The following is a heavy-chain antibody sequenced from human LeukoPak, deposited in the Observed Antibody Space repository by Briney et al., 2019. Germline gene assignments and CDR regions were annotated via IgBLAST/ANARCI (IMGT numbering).Heavy chain of an antibody. V-gene: IGHV3-53*01. Sequence: GGSLRLSCAASGFTVSSNHMSWVRQAPGKGLEWVSVIYSGGSTYDADSVKGRFTISRDNFKNTLYLQMNSLGAEDTAVYYCARALGTTDNYWGQGPLVTVSS. CDR2: IYSGGST. D-gene: IGHD1-1*01. J-gene: IGHJ4*02. CDR1: GFTVSSNH. CDR3: ARALGTTDNY.